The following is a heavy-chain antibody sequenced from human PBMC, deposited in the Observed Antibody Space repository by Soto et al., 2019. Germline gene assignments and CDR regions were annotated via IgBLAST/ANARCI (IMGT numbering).Heavy chain of an antibody. Sequence: GGSLRLSCVASGFSFSYAWMSWVRQAPGKGLEWVGRIRSKTAGETTEYAAPGQGRFTISRDDSKNTLYLQMNSLNTDDTAEYYCATGWGSGTSFNAIDIWGQRTVVTVSS. J-gene: IGHJ3*02. CDR1: GFSFSYAW. CDR2: IRSKTAGETT. D-gene: IGHD3-16*01. CDR3: ATGWGSGTSFNAIDI. V-gene: IGHV3-15*01.